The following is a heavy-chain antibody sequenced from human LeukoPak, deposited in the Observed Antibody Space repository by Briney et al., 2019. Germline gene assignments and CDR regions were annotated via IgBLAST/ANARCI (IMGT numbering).Heavy chain of an antibody. CDR3: ARQTFYGPREPFDP. CDR1: GFTVSSNY. V-gene: IGHV3-53*01. J-gene: IGHJ5*02. Sequence: PGGSLRLSCAASGFTVSSNYMSWVRQAPGKGLEWVSVIYSGGSTYYADSVKGRFTISRDNSKNTLYLQMNSLRAEDTAVYYCARQTFYGPREPFDPWGQGTLVTVSS. D-gene: IGHD2/OR15-2a*01. CDR2: IYSGGST.